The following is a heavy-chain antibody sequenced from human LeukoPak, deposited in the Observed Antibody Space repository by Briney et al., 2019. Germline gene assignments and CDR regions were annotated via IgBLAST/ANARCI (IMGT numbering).Heavy chain of an antibody. CDR3: ARDFYSSSSSGFDY. J-gene: IGHJ4*02. CDR2: ISFDETKK. Sequence: PEGSLRLSCAASGFTFSSYAMHWVRQAPGKGLEWVAIISFDETKKYYADSVKGRFTISRDNSKNTLYLQVNSLRAEDTAVYYCARDFYSSSSSGFDYWGQGTLVTVSS. D-gene: IGHD6-6*01. CDR1: GFTFSSYA. V-gene: IGHV3-30-3*01.